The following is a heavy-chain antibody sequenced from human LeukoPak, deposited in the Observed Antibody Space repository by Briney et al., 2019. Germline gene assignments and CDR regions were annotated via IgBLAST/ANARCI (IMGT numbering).Heavy chain of an antibody. CDR2: ISSSSSYI. D-gene: IGHD6-19*01. J-gene: IGHJ5*02. CDR1: GFTFSSYS. CDR3: ARDAGWNWFDP. V-gene: IGHV3-21*01. Sequence: PGGSLRLSCAASGFTFSSYSMNWVRRAPGKGLEWVSSISSSSSYIYYADSVKGRFTISRDNAKNSLYLQMNSLRAEDTAVYYCARDAGWNWFDPWGQGTLVTVSS.